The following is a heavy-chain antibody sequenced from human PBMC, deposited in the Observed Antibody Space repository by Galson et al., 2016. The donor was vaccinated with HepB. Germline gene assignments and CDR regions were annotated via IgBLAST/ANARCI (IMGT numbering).Heavy chain of an antibody. D-gene: IGHD5-18*01. V-gene: IGHV3-30*04. CDR1: GYRFSGQA. CDR2: ISYDGTYQ. J-gene: IGHJ4*02. Sequence: SLRLSCAASGYRFSGQAMHWVRQAPGKGLEWVAVISYDGTYQLYADSVRGRFTISRDNFNNTLYLQMNSLRTEDTAVYYCARLSPYTYGRQFDSWGQGTLVTVSS. CDR3: ARLSPYTYGRQFDS.